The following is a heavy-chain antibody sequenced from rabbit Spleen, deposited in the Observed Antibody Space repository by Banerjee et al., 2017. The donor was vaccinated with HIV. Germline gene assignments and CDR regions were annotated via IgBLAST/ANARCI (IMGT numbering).Heavy chain of an antibody. CDR1: GFTLSSYY. J-gene: IGHJ4*01. CDR3: VRDKASFSGDYGPYCFNL. CDR2: IDPVFGIT. V-gene: IGHV1S7*01. D-gene: IGHD1-1*01. Sequence: HLKESGGGLVQPGGSLKLSCTASGFTLSSYYMNWVRQAPGKGLEWIGYIDPVFGITYYANWVNGRFSISRENAQNTVLLQMTSLTAADTATYFCVRDKASFSGDYGPYCFNLWGQGTLVTVS.